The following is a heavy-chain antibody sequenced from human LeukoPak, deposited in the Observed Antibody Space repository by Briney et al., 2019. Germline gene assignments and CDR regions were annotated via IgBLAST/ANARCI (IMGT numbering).Heavy chain of an antibody. CDR3: ARGRRELELKYYYYYFYMDV. J-gene: IGHJ6*03. V-gene: IGHV4-34*01. Sequence: SETLSLSCAVYGESFSGYYWSWIRQPPGKGLEWIGEINHYGTTTYNPSLKSRVSMLVDTSKNQFSLKLNSVTVADTAVYFCARGRRELELKYYYYYFYMDVWGRGTTVTVSS. CDR2: INHYGTT. CDR1: GESFSGYY. D-gene: IGHD1-7*01.